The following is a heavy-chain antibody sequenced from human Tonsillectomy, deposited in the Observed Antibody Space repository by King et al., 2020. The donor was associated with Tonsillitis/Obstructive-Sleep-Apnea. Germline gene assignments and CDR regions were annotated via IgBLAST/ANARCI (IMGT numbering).Heavy chain of an antibody. V-gene: IGHV3-21*04. D-gene: IGHD1-1*01. Sequence: VQLVESGGGLVKPGGSLRLSCAASGFTFSTYSMNWVRQAPGKGLEWVSSISRSGSYIYYADSVKGRFTISRDNAKNSVYLQMNSLRAEDTGVYYCGGDGENWIDYSYWGQGTLVTVSS. CDR1: GFTFSTYS. CDR3: GGDGENWIDYSY. CDR2: ISRSGSYI. J-gene: IGHJ4*02.